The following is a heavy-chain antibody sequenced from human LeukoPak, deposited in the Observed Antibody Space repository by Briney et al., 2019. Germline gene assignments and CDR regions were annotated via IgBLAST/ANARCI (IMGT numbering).Heavy chain of an antibody. CDR1: EYTFTGYY. CDR3: ARPRGTADYYYYGMDV. CDR2: INPNSGGT. D-gene: IGHD1-26*01. Sequence: ASVKISCKASEYTFTGYYMHWVRQAPGQGLEWMGWINPNSGGTNYAQKFQGRVTMTRDTSISTAYMELSRLRSDDTAVYYCARPRGTADYYYYGMDVWGQGTTVTVSS. V-gene: IGHV1-2*02. J-gene: IGHJ6*02.